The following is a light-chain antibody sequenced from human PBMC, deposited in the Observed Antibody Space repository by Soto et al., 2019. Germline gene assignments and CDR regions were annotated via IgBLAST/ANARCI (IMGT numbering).Light chain of an antibody. CDR1: SSNIGAGYD. Sequence: QSVLTQPPSVSEAPGQRVTISCTGGSSNIGAGYDVHWYQQLPGTAPKLLMFGNSNRPSGVPDRFSGSKSGTSASLAITGLQAEDEADYYCQSYDSSLSVDVFGSGTKLTVL. CDR2: GNS. J-gene: IGLJ1*01. V-gene: IGLV1-40*01. CDR3: QSYDSSLSVDV.